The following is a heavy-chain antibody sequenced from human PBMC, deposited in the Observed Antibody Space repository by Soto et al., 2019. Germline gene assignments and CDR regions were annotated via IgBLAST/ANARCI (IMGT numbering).Heavy chain of an antibody. CDR2: ISGSGGDT. V-gene: IGHV3-23*01. Sequence: GGSLRLSCAASGFTFNSYAMTWVRQAPGKGLEWLSAISGSGGDTYYAGSVKGRFTISRDNSKNTLYLQMNSLRAEDTAVYSCAKPSQTRGNSPLDFWGQGTLVTVSS. D-gene: IGHD4-17*01. J-gene: IGHJ4*02. CDR3: AKPSQTRGNSPLDF. CDR1: GFTFNSYA.